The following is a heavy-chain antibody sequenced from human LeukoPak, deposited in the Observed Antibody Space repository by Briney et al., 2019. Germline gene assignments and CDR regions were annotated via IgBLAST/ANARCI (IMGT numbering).Heavy chain of an antibody. CDR2: VLYDGSNK. D-gene: IGHD6-19*01. J-gene: IGHJ4*02. V-gene: IGHV3-30-3*01. CDR1: GFTSCSYA. Sequence: GGSLRLSSAASGFTSCSYAMHRVREAPGKGLEWVAVVLYDGSNKYYADSVKGRFTISRDNSKNTLYLQINSLRAEDTAVYYCARDSSGWPFDYWGQGTLVTVSS. CDR3: ARDSSGWPFDY.